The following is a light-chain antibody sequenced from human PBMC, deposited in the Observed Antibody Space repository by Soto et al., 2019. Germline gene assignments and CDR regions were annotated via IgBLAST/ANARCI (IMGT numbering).Light chain of an antibody. CDR1: YNIRNS. CDR3: QQSYSTPLT. CDR2: ASS. V-gene: IGKV1-39*01. Sequence: DIQMTQSPSSLSASVGDRVTITCRANYNIRNSLNWYQQKPREAPKLVIYASSSLEGGVPSRFSGSASGTDFTLTINSLQPEDFATYYCQQSYSTPLTFGQGTKVDIK. J-gene: IGKJ1*01.